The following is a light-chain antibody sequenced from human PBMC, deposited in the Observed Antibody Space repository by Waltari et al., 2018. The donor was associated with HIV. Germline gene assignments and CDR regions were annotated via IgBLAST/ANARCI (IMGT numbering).Light chain of an antibody. Sequence: SFELTQPPSVSVSPGQTANITCSGEVLPKQYAYWYQHRPGQAPVLLIHRDTERPSGIPERFSGSSSGTTVTLTISGVQAEDEADYHCQSKDNNDIRVFGGGTKLTVL. J-gene: IGLJ3*02. CDR1: VLPKQY. CDR2: RDT. CDR3: QSKDNNDIRV. V-gene: IGLV3-25*03.